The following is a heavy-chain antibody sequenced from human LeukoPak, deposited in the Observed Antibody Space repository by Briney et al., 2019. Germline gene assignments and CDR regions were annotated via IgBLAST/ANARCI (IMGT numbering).Heavy chain of an antibody. V-gene: IGHV3-48*03. CDR2: ISGSGTTI. CDR1: GFTFSSYE. D-gene: IGHD4-17*01. J-gene: IGHJ4*02. CDR3: ARDRSTVTTWVDY. Sequence: AGGSLRLSCAASGFTFSSYEMNWVRQAPGKGLEWVSYISGSGTTIYYADSVKGRFTISRDNAKNSLFVQMNSLRAEDTAVYYCARDRSTVTTWVDYWGQGTLVTVSS.